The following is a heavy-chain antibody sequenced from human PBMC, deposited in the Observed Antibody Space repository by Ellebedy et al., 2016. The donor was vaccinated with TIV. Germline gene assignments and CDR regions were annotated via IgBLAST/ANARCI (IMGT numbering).Heavy chain of an antibody. CDR3: AREGSTSRYIDN. J-gene: IGHJ4*02. CDR1: GFTFSDYY. V-gene: IGHV3-69-1*02. D-gene: IGHD5-18*01. Sequence: GGSLRLXCAAPGFTFSDYYMTWIRQAPGKGLEWISFITTTDAMSYADSVKGRFSISRDNTKNSLYLEMTSLRAEDTAIYYCAREGSTSRYIDNWGQGTLVTVSS. CDR2: ITTTDAM.